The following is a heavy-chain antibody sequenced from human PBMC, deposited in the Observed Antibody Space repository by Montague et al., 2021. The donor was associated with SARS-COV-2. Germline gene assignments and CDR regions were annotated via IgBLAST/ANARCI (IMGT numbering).Heavy chain of an antibody. CDR3: AHRRGLLLSDAFDI. J-gene: IGHJ3*02. CDR1: GFSLSTSGVG. V-gene: IGHV2-5*02. CDR2: IYRDDDK. Sequence: PALVKPTQILTLTCTFSGFSLSTSGVGVGWIRQPPGKVLEWLALIYRDDDKRYSPPLKSRLTITKDTSKNQVVLTMTNMDPVDTATYYCAHRRGLLLSDAFDIWGQGTMVTVSS. D-gene: IGHD1-26*01.